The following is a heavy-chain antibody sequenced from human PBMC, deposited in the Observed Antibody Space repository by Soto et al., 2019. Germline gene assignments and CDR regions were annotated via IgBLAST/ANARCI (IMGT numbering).Heavy chain of an antibody. V-gene: IGHV3-30-3*01. CDR2: ISYDGSNK. J-gene: IGHJ6*02. D-gene: IGHD2-15*01. CDR3: AREQVDYVMDV. Sequence: PGGSLRLSCAASGFTFSSYAMHWVRQAPGKGLEWVAVISYDGSNKYYADSVKGRFTISRDNSKNTLYLQMNSLRAEDTAVYYCAREQVDYVMDVWGQGTTVTVSS. CDR1: GFTFSSYA.